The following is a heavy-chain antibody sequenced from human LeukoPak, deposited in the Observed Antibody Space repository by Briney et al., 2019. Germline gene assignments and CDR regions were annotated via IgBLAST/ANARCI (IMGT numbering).Heavy chain of an antibody. Sequence: SETLSLTCTVSGGSISSGTYYWGWIRQPPGRGLEWIGSIYYSGTTYFNPSLKSRVTTSVDTSKNEFSLKLSSVTAADTAVYYCARPRSGRDAFDIWGQGTMVTVSS. V-gene: IGHV4-39*01. CDR1: GGSISSGTYY. J-gene: IGHJ3*02. CDR3: ARPRSGRDAFDI. D-gene: IGHD2-8*02. CDR2: IYYSGTT.